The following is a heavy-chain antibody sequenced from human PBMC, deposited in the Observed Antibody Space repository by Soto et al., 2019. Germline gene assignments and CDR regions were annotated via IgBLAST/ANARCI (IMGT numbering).Heavy chain of an antibody. J-gene: IGHJ6*02. Sequence: EVQLLESGGGLVQPGGSLRLSCAASGFTFSSYAMSWVRQAPGKGLEWVSAISGSGDNTHYAYSVKGRFTISIDNSKHTPYLQMNSLRAKATALYFFAKDRLTGWYVHYYYGMYVWGQGTTVTVSS. CDR3: AKDRLTGWYVHYYYGMYV. V-gene: IGHV3-23*01. CDR2: ISGSGDNT. D-gene: IGHD6-19*01. CDR1: GFTFSSYA.